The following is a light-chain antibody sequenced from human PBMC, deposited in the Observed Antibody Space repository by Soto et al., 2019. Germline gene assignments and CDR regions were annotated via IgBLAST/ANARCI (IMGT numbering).Light chain of an antibody. Sequence: EIVLTQSPGTLSLSPGERATLSCRASQRVAGNYLAWYQQKPAQAPRLLIYGASTRAAGVTDRFSGSGSGTDFTLTITRLEPEDFAGYYCQQYGRSPLLYTFGQGTKLGVK. CDR1: QRVAGNY. J-gene: IGKJ2*01. CDR3: QQYGRSPLLYT. V-gene: IGKV3-20*01. CDR2: GAS.